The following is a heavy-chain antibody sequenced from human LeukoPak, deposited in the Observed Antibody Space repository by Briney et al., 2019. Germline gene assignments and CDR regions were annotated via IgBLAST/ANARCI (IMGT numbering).Heavy chain of an antibody. D-gene: IGHD3-22*01. Sequence: PGGSLRLSCAASGFTFSSYAMSWVRQAPGKGLEWVSAISGSGGSTYYADSVKGRFTISRDNSKNTLYLQMNSLRAEDTAVYYCARDLGYYDSSGPNFDYWGQGTLVTVSS. CDR1: GFTFSSYA. CDR2: ISGSGGST. J-gene: IGHJ4*02. CDR3: ARDLGYYDSSGPNFDY. V-gene: IGHV3-23*01.